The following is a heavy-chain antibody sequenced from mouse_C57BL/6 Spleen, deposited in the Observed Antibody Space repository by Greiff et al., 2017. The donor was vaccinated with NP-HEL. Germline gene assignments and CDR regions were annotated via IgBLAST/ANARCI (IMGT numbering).Heavy chain of an antibody. CDR1: GFTFSSYA. V-gene: IGHV5-4*01. CDR2: ISDGGSYT. Sequence: EVQLVESGGGLVKPGGSLKLSCAASGFTFSSYAMSWVRQTPEKRLEWVATISDGGSYTYYPDNVKGRFTISRDNAKNNLYLQMSHLKSEDTAMYYCARDVLRGFAYWGQGTLVTVSA. CDR3: ARDVLRGFAY. J-gene: IGHJ3*01. D-gene: IGHD1-1*01.